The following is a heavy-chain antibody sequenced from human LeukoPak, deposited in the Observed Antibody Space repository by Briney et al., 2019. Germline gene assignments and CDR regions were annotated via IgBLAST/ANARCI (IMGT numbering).Heavy chain of an antibody. D-gene: IGHD3-3*02. Sequence: SETLSLTCTVSGGSISNSDYYWSWIRQHPGTGLGWIGYIYYSGNTYYNPSLKSRVTISVDTSKNQFSLKLSSVTAADTAVYYCARDKSPGSIFGVRYGMDVWGQGTTVTASS. CDR2: IYYSGNT. J-gene: IGHJ6*02. V-gene: IGHV4-31*03. CDR1: GGSISNSDYY. CDR3: ARDKSPGSIFGVRYGMDV.